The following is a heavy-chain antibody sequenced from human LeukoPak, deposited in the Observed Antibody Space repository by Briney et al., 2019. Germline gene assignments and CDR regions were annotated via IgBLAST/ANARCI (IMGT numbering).Heavy chain of an antibody. CDR2: IYHSGST. D-gene: IGHD3-10*01. CDR1: GGSVSSNNYQ. J-gene: IGHJ4*02. CDR3: ARRLVGQTFDY. Sequence: SETLSLTCSVSGGSVSSNNYQWNWIRQPPGKGLEWIGDIYHSGSTNYNPSLKSRVTISVDTSKNQFSLKLSSVTAADTAVYYCARRLVGQTFDYWGQGTLVTVFS. V-gene: IGHV4-61*01.